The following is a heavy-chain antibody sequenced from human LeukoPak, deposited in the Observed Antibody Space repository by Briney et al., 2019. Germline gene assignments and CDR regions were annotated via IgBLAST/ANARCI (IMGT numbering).Heavy chain of an antibody. CDR3: ARVKGTGFDF. Sequence: GGSLRLSCTTSGFNFRAYWMGWVRQAPGKGLEWVSSITTSSSTISYADSVKGRFTISRDNAKNSLYLQMNSLRAEDTAVYYCARVKGTGFDFWGQGTLVSVSS. CDR1: GFNFRAYW. D-gene: IGHD1/OR15-1a*01. V-gene: IGHV3-21*01. CDR2: ITTSSSTI. J-gene: IGHJ4*02.